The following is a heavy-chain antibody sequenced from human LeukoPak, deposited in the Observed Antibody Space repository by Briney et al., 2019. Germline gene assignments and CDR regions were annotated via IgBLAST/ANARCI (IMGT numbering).Heavy chain of an antibody. Sequence: GGSLRLSCAPSGIAVSGSYMSWVRRAPGKGLEWVSVIYSGGNTYYADSVKGRFTISRDNSKNTLYLQMNSLRAEDTAVYYCARAESYRFQYWGQGTLVTVSS. V-gene: IGHV3-53*01. J-gene: IGHJ4*02. CDR2: IYSGGNT. D-gene: IGHD3-16*02. CDR3: ARAESYRFQY. CDR1: GIAVSGSY.